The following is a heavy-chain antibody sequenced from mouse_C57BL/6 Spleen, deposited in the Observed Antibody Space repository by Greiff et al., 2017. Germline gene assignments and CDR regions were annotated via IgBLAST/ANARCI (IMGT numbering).Heavy chain of an antibody. D-gene: IGHD1-1*01. V-gene: IGHV2-9*01. J-gene: IGHJ3*01. CDR3: AKHGYYGSPFAY. Sequence: VMLVESGPGLVAPSQSLSITCTVSGFSLTSSGVDWVRQPPGKGLEWLGVIRGGGSTNYNSALMSRLSISKDNSKSQVFLKMNSLQTDDTAMYYCAKHGYYGSPFAYWGQGTLVTVSA. CDR1: GFSLTSSG. CDR2: IRGGGST.